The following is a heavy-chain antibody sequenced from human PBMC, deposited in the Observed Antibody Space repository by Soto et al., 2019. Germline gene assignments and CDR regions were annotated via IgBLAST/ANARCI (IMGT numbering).Heavy chain of an antibody. CDR3: ARDQLDTISFQH. Sequence: SGTLCLTCTVSGCSISSYYWTGIRQPPGKGLEWIGHIYYSGTIRYNHSLKSRVTISIDTSKKQFSLSLSSVTAADTAIYYCARDQLDTISFQHWPKGNMVTX. J-gene: IGHJ1*01. CDR1: GCSISSYY. V-gene: IGHV4-59*01. CDR2: IYYSGTI. D-gene: IGHD1-1*01.